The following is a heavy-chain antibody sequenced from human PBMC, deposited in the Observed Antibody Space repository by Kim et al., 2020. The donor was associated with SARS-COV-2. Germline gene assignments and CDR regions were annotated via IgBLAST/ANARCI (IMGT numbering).Heavy chain of an antibody. Sequence: SHAQKFQGRVTMTRDTSTSTVYMELSSLRSEDTAVYYCASGIAAAGTILLWGQGTLVTVSS. J-gene: IGHJ4*02. D-gene: IGHD6-13*01. CDR3: ASGIAAAGTILL. V-gene: IGHV1-46*01.